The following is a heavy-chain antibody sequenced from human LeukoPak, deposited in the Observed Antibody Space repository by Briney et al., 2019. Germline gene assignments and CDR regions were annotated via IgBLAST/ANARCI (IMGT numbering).Heavy chain of an antibody. D-gene: IGHD1-7*01. Sequence: SETLSRTCAVYGGSFCGYYWSWIRQPPGNGLEWIGEINHSGSTNYNPSLKSRVTISVDTSKNQFYLKLSSVTAADTAVYYCVRDGITGTHPRNFDYWGQGNLVTVSS. CDR3: VRDGITGTHPRNFDY. CDR1: GGSFCGYY. V-gene: IGHV4-34*01. J-gene: IGHJ4*02. CDR2: INHSGST.